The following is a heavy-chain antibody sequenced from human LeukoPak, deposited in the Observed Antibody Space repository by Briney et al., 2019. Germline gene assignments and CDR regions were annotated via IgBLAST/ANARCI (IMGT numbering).Heavy chain of an antibody. D-gene: IGHD3-22*01. V-gene: IGHV4-39*01. CDR1: GGSISSSSYY. CDR3: ASYYYDSSAYYEPFDY. CDR2: IYYSGST. J-gene: IGHJ4*02. Sequence: SETLSLTCTVSGGSISSSSYYWGWIRQPPGKGLEWIGSIYYSGSTYYHPSLKSRVTISVDTSKNQFSLKLSSVTAADTAVYYSASYYYDSSAYYEPFDYWGQGTLVTVSS.